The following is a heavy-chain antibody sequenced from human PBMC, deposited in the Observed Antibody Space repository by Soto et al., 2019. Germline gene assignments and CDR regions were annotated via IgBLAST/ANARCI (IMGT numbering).Heavy chain of an antibody. CDR2: IIPIFGTA. CDR3: ARDYEIIAAVAGTYYYGMDV. V-gene: IGHV1-69*13. Sequence: GASVKVSCKASGGTFSSYAISWVRQAPGQGLEWMGGIIPIFGTANYAQKFQGRVTITADESTSTAYMELSSLRSEDTAVYYCARDYEIIAAVAGTYYYGMDVWGQGTTVTVSS. CDR1: GGTFSSYA. D-gene: IGHD6-19*01. J-gene: IGHJ6*02.